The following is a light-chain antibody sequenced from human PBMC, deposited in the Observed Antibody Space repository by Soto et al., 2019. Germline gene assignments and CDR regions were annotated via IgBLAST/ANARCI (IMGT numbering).Light chain of an antibody. V-gene: IGKV3-15*01. Sequence: EVVMTQSPATLSVSPGERATFSCRASQSVSINLAWYQQKPGQAPRLLIFEASTRATGIPARFSGSGSGTEFTLTISSLQSEDFAVSYCQQYNKWPPLTFGGGTKVEIK. CDR1: QSVSIN. CDR3: QQYNKWPPLT. CDR2: EAS. J-gene: IGKJ4*01.